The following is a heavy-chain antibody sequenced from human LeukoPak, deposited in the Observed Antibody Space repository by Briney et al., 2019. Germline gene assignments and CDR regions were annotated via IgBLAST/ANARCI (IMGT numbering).Heavy chain of an antibody. J-gene: IGHJ4*02. CDR2: ISWNSGSI. CDR3: AKDRQDFDY. CDR1: GFTLSSYW. Sequence: GGSLRLSCAASGFTLSSYWMHWVRQAPGKGLEWVSGISWNSGSIGYADSVKGRFTISRDNSKNTLYLQMNSLRAEDTAVYYCAKDRQDFDYWGQGTLVTVSS. V-gene: IGHV3-9*01.